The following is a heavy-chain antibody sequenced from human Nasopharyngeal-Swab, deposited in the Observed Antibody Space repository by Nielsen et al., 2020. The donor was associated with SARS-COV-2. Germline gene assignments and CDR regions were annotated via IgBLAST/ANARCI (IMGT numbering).Heavy chain of an antibody. CDR1: GGSFNGFY. J-gene: IGHJ6*02. CDR3: ARAGRVGDAYTGLDV. Sequence: SETLSLTCSVSGGSFNGFYWNWIPQPPGKGLEWIGEINHNERTTYNPSLKSRVTMSVHTSTNQVSLKINSLTATDTAVYYCARAGRVGDAYTGLDVWGQGTTVTVSS. D-gene: IGHD5-24*01. V-gene: IGHV4-34*01. CDR2: INHNERT.